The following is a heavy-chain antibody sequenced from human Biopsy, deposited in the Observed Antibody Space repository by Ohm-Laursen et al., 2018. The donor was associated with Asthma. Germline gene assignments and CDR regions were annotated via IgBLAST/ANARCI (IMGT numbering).Heavy chain of an antibody. J-gene: IGHJ4*02. V-gene: IGHV3-30*18. CDR1: GFVFRSHA. CDR2: VSYDGGVA. CDR3: AKRRGYSDLTDFDH. D-gene: IGHD3-3*01. Sequence: SLRLSCAASGFVFRSHAMHWVRQAPGKGLEWVAVVSYDGGVAHYADSMKGRFTISRDNAKSTLYLQMNMLRTDDTAVYYCAKRRGYSDLTDFDHWGQGTLVTVSS.